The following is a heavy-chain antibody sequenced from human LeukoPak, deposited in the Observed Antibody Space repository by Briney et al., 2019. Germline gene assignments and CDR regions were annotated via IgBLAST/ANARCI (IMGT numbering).Heavy chain of an antibody. V-gene: IGHV1-2*06. CDR2: INPNSGGT. CDR3: ARDRGYSYGQIFDY. CDR1: GYTFTGYY. J-gene: IGHJ4*02. D-gene: IGHD5-18*01. Sequence: ASVKVSCKASGYTFTGYYMHWVRQAPGQGLEWMGRINPNSGGTNYAQKFQGRVTMTRDTYISTAYMELSRLRSDDTAVYYCARDRGYSYGQIFDYWGQGTLVTVSS.